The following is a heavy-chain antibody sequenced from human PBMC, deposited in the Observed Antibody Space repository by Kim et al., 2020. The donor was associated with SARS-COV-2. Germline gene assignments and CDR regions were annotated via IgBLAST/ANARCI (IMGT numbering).Heavy chain of an antibody. J-gene: IGHJ3*02. D-gene: IGHD6-6*01. CDR2: ISSSSSYI. Sequence: GGSLRLSCAASGFTFSSYSMNWVRQAPGKGLEWVSSISSSSSYIYYADSVKGRFTISRDNAKNSLYLQMNSLRAEDTAVYYCARVRSSSSQDEGAFDIWGQGTMVTVSS. CDR3: ARVRSSSSQDEGAFDI. V-gene: IGHV3-21*01. CDR1: GFTFSSYS.